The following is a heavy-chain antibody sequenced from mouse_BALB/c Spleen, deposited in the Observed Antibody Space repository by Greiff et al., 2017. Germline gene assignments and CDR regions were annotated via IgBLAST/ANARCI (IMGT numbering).Heavy chain of an antibody. CDR1: GFNFTDYY. J-gene: IGHJ3*01. V-gene: IGHV14-4*02. CDR3: DAFRKGVGAY. Sequence: EVQLQQSGAELVRSGASVKLSCTASGFNFTDYYMHWVKQRPEQGLEWIGWIDPENGDTEYAPKFQGKATVTADTSSNTAYLQLSSLTSEDTAVYSCDAFRKGVGAYWGQGTLVTVSA. CDR2: IDPENGDT. D-gene: IGHD1-3*01.